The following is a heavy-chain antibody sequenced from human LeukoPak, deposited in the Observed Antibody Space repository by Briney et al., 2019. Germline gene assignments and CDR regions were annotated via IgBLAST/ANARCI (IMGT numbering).Heavy chain of an antibody. CDR3: ARGPSERYYESSGYYYFDY. CDR1: GGSFSGYY. D-gene: IGHD3-22*01. V-gene: IGHV4-34*01. J-gene: IGHJ4*02. CDR2: IKYSGST. Sequence: SETLSLTCAVYGGSFSGYYWTWIRQPPGKGLEWIGEIKYSGSTNYNPSLKSRVTISVDTPKNQFSLKLSSVTAADTAVYYCARGPSERYYESSGYYYFDYWGQGTLVTVSS.